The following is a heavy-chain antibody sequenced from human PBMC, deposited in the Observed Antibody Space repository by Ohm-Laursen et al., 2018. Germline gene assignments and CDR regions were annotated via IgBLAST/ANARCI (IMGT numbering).Heavy chain of an antibody. CDR1: GGSISSYY. CDR3: ARDQGTMIVVTPGWFDP. CDR2: IYTSGST. D-gene: IGHD3-22*01. J-gene: IGHJ5*02. V-gene: IGHV4-4*07. Sequence: SETLSLTCTVSGGSISSYYWSWIRQPAGKGLEWIGRIYTSGSTNYNPSLKSRVTMSVDTSKNQFSLKLSSVTAADTAVYYCARDQGTMIVVTPGWFDPWGQGTLVTVSS.